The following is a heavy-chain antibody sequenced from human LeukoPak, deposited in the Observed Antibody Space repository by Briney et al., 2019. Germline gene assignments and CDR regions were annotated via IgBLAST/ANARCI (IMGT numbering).Heavy chain of an antibody. J-gene: IGHJ4*02. CDR2: ISGSGGST. CDR3: AKYTSRGYSYGSYDY. CDR1: GFTFNSYA. V-gene: IGHV3-23*01. Sequence: PGGSLRLSCAAPGFTFNSYAMSWIRQAPGKGLEGVSVISGSGGSTYYADSVKGRFTISRDNSKNTLYLQMNSLSDDDTALYYCAKYTSRGYSYGSYDYWGQGTLVTVSS. D-gene: IGHD5-18*01.